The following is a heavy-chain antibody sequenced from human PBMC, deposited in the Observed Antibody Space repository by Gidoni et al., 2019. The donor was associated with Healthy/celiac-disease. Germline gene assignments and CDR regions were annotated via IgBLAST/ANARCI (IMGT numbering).Heavy chain of an antibody. CDR2: IIPILGIA. D-gene: IGHD2-21*02. Sequence: QVQLVHAGAEVKKPGSSVTVSCTASAATFTSYPISWVRQSPGQGLEWMGRIIPILGIANYAQKFQGRVTITADKSTSTAYMELSSLRSEDTAVYYCARDLFSERLAYCGGDCYSHRGQGTLVTVSS. CDR1: AATFTSYP. V-gene: IGHV1-69*04. CDR3: ARDLFSERLAYCGGDCYSH. J-gene: IGHJ4*02.